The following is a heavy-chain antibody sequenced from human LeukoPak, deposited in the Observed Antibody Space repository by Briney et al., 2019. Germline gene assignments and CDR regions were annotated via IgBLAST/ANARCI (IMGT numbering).Heavy chain of an antibody. CDR2: TANRAYRYTP. Sequence: RGSLRLSRAASRFTPTDHYMDWGPQAPGNGLESVGRTANRAYRYTPEYAASVRGRFSILRVDSDNSLYLQMNSLITEDAAVYYCARVRYRNWVVDHWGQGTLVTVSS. CDR3: ARVRYRNWVVDH. CDR1: RFTPTDHY. V-gene: IGHV3-72*01. J-gene: IGHJ4*02. D-gene: IGHD1-1*01.